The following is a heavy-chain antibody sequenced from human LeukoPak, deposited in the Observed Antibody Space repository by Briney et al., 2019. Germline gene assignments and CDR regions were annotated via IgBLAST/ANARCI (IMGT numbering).Heavy chain of an antibody. CDR1: GFTFSSYG. D-gene: IGHD3-9*01. J-gene: IGHJ4*02. CDR2: ISYDGSNK. V-gene: IGHV3-30*18. CDR3: AKDGTYDILTGYHDY. Sequence: GGSLRLSCAASGFTFSSYGMHWVRQAPGKGLEWVAVISYDGSNKYYADSVKGQFTTSRDNSKNTLYLQMNSLRAEDTAVYYCAKDGTYDILTGYHDYWGQGTLVTVSS.